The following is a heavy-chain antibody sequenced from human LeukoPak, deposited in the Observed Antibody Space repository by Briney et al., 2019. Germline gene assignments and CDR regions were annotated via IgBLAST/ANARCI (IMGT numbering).Heavy chain of an antibody. CDR1: GGSISSGGYY. D-gene: IGHD1-26*01. V-gene: IGHV4-61*08. Sequence: PSETLSLTCTVSGGSISSGGYYWSWIRQPPGKGLEWIGYIYYSGSTNYNPSLKSRVTISVDTSKNQFSLKLSSVTAADTAVYYCARESRGSYYYGMDVWGQGTTVTVSS. CDR2: IYYSGST. J-gene: IGHJ6*02. CDR3: ARESRGSYYYGMDV.